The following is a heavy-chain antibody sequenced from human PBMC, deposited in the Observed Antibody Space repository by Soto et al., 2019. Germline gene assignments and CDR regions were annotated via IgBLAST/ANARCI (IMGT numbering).Heavy chain of an antibody. V-gene: IGHV4-30-4*08. CDR1: GGSISSGGYH. Sequence: SETLSLTCTVSGGSISSGGYHWSWIRQHPGRGLEWIGYIYYSGNTYYNPSLKSRVSISLDTSKTQFSLKLTSVTAADTAVYYCARGGPTAVSSAGPFDTWGQGTMVT. J-gene: IGHJ3*02. CDR3: ARGGPTAVSSAGPFDT. CDR2: IYYSGNT. D-gene: IGHD4-17*01.